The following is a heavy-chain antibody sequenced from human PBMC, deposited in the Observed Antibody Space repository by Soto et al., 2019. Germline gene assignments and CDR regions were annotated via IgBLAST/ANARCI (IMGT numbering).Heavy chain of an antibody. J-gene: IGHJ4*02. D-gene: IGHD3-3*01. CDR1: GYTFTSYD. CDR3: ARGGNYYDFWSGYTDPDY. V-gene: IGHV1-8*01. CDR2: MNPNSGNT. Sequence: ASVKVSCKASGYTFTSYDINWVRQATGQGLEWMGWMNPNSGNTGYAQKFQGRVTMTRNTSISTAYMELSSLRSEDTAVYYCARGGNYYDFWSGYTDPDYWGQGTLVTVSS.